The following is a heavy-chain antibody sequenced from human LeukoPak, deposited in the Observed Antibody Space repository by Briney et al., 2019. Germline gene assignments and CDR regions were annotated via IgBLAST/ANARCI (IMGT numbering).Heavy chain of an antibody. CDR2: IKQDGIEK. CDR1: GFTLSNYW. D-gene: IGHD1-14*01. CDR3: ARPYNNQ. Sequence: GGSLRLSCAASGFTLSNYWMSWVRQAPGKGLEWVANIKQDGIEKYYVDSVKGRFTISRDNAKNSLSLQMNSLRAEDTAVYYCARPYNNQWGQGTLVTVSS. V-gene: IGHV3-7*01. J-gene: IGHJ4*02.